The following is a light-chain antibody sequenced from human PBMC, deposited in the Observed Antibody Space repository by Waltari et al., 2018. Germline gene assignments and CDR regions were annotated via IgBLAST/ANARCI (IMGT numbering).Light chain of an antibody. CDR3: SSFAGRWI. CDR1: GSDFRDYDF. CDR2: EVS. V-gene: IGLV2-8*01. J-gene: IGLJ2*01. Sequence: QSALTQPPSASGSPGQSVTISCTGSGSDFRDYDFVSWYHQHPGKAPKVILYEVSKRSSWVPGRFSGSKAGNTASLTVSGLQAEDEADYYCSSFAGRWIFGGGTKLTVL.